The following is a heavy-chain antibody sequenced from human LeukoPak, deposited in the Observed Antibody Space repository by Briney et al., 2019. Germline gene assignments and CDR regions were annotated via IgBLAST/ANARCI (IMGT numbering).Heavy chain of an antibody. D-gene: IGHD2-21*02. CDR2: LYSGGSA. CDR3: ASGQVTAIIYDY. V-gene: IGHV3-66*01. Sequence: GGSLRLSCAVSGFTVSSNCMSWVRQAPGKGLEWVSALYSGGSAYYTDSVKGRFTLSRDNSKNTLYLQMTSLRAEDTAVYYCASGQVTAIIYDYWGQGTLVTVSS. CDR1: GFTVSSNC. J-gene: IGHJ4*02.